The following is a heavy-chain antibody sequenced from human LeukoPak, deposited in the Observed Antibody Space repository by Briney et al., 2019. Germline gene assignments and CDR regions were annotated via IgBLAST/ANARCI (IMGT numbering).Heavy chain of an antibody. V-gene: IGHV4-39*01. Sequence: SETLSLTCTVSGGSIGSSSYYWGWIRQAPGEGLEWIANIYFGGTTYYNPSLKSRVTISVDTSKNQFSLKVNSVTAADTAIYYCARLWTSDWTAAHWYFDLWGRGTLVTVSS. CDR1: GGSIGSSSYY. J-gene: IGHJ2*01. CDR2: IYFGGTT. D-gene: IGHD6-19*01. CDR3: ARLWTSDWTAAHWYFDL.